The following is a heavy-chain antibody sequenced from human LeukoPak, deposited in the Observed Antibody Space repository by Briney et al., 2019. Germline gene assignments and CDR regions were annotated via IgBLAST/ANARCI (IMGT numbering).Heavy chain of an antibody. V-gene: IGHV4-59*01. CDR1: GGSISSYY. D-gene: IGHD6-19*01. Sequence: SETLSLTCTVSGGSISSYYWSWIRQPPGKGLVWIGYIYYSGTTNYNPSLKSRVTISVDTSKSQFSLKLNSVTAADTAVYYCARSGGYSSPQNYWGQGTLVTVSS. CDR3: ARSGGYSSPQNY. J-gene: IGHJ4*02. CDR2: IYYSGTT.